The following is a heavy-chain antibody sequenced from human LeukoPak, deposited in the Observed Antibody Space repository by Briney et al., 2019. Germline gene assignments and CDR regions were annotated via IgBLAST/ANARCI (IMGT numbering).Heavy chain of an antibody. Sequence: SETLSLTCTVSGGSISSHYWSWIRQPPGKGLEWIGYIYYSGSTNYNPSLKSRVTISVDTSKNQFSLKLSSVTAADTAVYYCARDSEQNWFDPWGQGTLVTVSS. J-gene: IGHJ5*02. D-gene: IGHD1-26*01. CDR2: IYYSGST. CDR1: GGSISSHY. CDR3: ARDSEQNWFDP. V-gene: IGHV4-59*11.